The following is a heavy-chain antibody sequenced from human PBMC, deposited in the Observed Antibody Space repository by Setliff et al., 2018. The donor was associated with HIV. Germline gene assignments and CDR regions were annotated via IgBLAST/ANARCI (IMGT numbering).Heavy chain of an antibody. CDR3: ARVSSVIELQGGDYFDS. V-gene: IGHV4-39*07. J-gene: IGHJ4*02. CDR1: GDSISSSRSF. Sequence: TSETLSLTCTVSGDSISSSRSFWGWIRQSPGKGLEWIGSIYFSGSVFYNPSLNSRVIISIDTSRNQFSLKLSSVTGADTAVYYCARVSSVIELQGGDYFDSWGQGLLVTVPQ. CDR2: IYFSGSV. D-gene: IGHD1-7*01.